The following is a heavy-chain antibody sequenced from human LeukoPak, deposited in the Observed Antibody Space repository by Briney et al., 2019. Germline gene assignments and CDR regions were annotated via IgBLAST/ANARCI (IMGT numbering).Heavy chain of an antibody. J-gene: IGHJ4*02. CDR1: GFTFSSYA. CDR3: AKAPSYYYDSSGYFYYFDY. Sequence: PGGSLRLSCAASGFTFSSYAMSWVRQAPGKGLEWASAISGSGGSTYYADSVKGRFTISRDNSKNTLYLQMNSLRAEDTAVYYCAKAPSYYYDSSGYFYYFDYWGQGTLVTVSS. V-gene: IGHV3-23*01. CDR2: ISGSGGST. D-gene: IGHD3-22*01.